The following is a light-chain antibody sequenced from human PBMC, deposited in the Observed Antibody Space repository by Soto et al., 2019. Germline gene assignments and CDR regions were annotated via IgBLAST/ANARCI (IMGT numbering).Light chain of an antibody. V-gene: IGKV1-5*01. CDR2: DDS. J-gene: IGKJ5*01. CDR3: QQLNAYPLT. Sequence: IQMTQSPSTLSASVGDRFTITSLASQSISSWLAWYQQKPGKDHKILIYDDSSLESGVTSRFSGSGSGTEFTLTISSLQPDDFATYYCQQLNAYPLTVGQGTRLEIK. CDR1: QSISSW.